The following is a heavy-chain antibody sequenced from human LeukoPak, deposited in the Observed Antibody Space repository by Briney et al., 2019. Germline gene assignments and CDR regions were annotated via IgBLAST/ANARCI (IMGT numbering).Heavy chain of an antibody. CDR2: IYYSGST. J-gene: IGHJ4*02. CDR1: GGSISSSSYF. Sequence: PSETLSLTCSVSGGSISSSSYFWGWIRQPPGKGLEWIGYIYYSGSTNYNPSLKSRVTISVDTSKNQFSLKLSSVTAADTAVYYCARGRLPIDYWGQGTLVTVSS. D-gene: IGHD4-11*01. CDR3: ARGRLPIDY. V-gene: IGHV4-61*05.